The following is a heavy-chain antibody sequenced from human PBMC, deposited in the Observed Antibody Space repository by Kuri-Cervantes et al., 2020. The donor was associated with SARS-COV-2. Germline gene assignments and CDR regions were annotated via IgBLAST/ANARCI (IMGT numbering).Heavy chain of an antibody. V-gene: IGHV1-18*01. CDR1: GYTLTELS. CDR3: AREAWEDYYYYYDMDV. CDR2: ISAYNGNT. J-gene: IGHJ6*03. Sequence: ASVKVSCKVSGYTLTELSMHWVRQAPGQGLEWMGWISAYNGNTNYAQKLQGRVTMTTDTSTSTAYMELRSLRSHDTAVYYCAREAWEDYYYYYDMDVWGKGTTVTVSS. D-gene: IGHD1-26*01.